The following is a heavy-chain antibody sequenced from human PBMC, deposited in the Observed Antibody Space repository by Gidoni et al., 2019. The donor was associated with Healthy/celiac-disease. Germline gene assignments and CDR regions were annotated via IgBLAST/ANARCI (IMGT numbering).Heavy chain of an antibody. V-gene: IGHV3-33*01. Sequence: QVQLVESGGGVVPPGRSLRLSCAASGFTFSSYGMHGVRQAPGKGLEWVAVIWYDGSNKDYADSVKGRFTISRDNSKNTLYLQMNSLRAEDTAVYYCARAPISGYDYWGQGTLVTVSS. CDR2: IWYDGSNK. D-gene: IGHD5-12*01. J-gene: IGHJ4*02. CDR1: GFTFSSYG. CDR3: ARAPISGYDY.